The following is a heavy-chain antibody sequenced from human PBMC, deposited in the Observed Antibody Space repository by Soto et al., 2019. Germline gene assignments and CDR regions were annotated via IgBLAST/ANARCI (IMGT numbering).Heavy chain of an antibody. CDR3: AREDYYDSSGRASMDV. CDR2: IIPILGIA. Sequence: QVQLVQSGAEVKKPGSSVKVSCKASGGTFSSYTISWVRQAPGQGLEWMGRIIPILGIANYAQKFQGRVTITADKSTSTAYMELSSLRSEDTAVYYCAREDYYDSSGRASMDVWGQGTTVTVSS. D-gene: IGHD3-22*01. V-gene: IGHV1-69*08. CDR1: GGTFSSYT. J-gene: IGHJ6*02.